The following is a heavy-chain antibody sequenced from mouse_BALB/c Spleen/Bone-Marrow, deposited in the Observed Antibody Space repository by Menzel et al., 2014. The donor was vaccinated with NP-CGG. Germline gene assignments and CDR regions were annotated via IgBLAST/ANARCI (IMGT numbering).Heavy chain of an antibody. J-gene: IGHJ3*01. Sequence: EVKLLESGGRLVKPGGSLKLSCAASGFSFSDHYMYWVRQTPGKRLEWVATISDGGGHTYYSDSVKGRFTISRDNAKNNLYLQMSSLKSKDTAMYHCARDGDYRYAWFSYWGQGTPVTVSA. CDR1: GFSFSDHY. CDR3: ARDGDYRYAWFSY. CDR2: ISDGGGHT. V-gene: IGHV5-4*02. D-gene: IGHD2-14*01.